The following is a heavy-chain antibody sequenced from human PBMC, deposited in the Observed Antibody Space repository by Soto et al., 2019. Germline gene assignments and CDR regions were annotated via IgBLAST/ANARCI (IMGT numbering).Heavy chain of an antibody. CDR2: INAGNGNT. V-gene: IGHV1-3*01. J-gene: IGHJ5*02. CDR1: GYTFTSYA. Sequence: ASVKVSCKASGYTFTSYAMHWVRQAPGQRLEWMGWINAGNGNTKYSQKFQGRVTITRDTSASTAYMELSSLRSEDTAVYCCARGRYCSSTSCSFYNWFDPWGQGTLVTVSS. D-gene: IGHD2-2*01. CDR3: ARGRYCSSTSCSFYNWFDP.